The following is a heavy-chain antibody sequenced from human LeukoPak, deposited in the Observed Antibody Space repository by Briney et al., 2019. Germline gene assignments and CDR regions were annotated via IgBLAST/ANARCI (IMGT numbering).Heavy chain of an antibody. J-gene: IGHJ4*02. D-gene: IGHD3-10*01. CDR2: IYSAAST. CDR1: GFDVTSKY. Sequence: GGSLRLSCAASGFDVTSKYMTWVRQTPERGLDWVSVIYSAASTLYAASVKGRFTISRDKSNNTLYLEMNSLRAEDTAVYYCARGDGYYYGSGSYCDFWGQGTLVTVSS. V-gene: IGHV3-66*01. CDR3: ARGDGYYYGSGSYCDF.